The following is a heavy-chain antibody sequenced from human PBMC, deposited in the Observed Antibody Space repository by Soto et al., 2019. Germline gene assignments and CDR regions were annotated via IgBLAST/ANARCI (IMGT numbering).Heavy chain of an antibody. J-gene: IGHJ4*02. V-gene: IGHV1-18*01. D-gene: IGHD6-19*01. CDR1: GYTFTSYG. Sequence: ASVKVSCKASGYTFTSYGISWVRQAPGQGLEWMGWISAYNGNTNYAQKPQGRVTMTTDTSTSTAYMELRSLRSDDTAVYYCARGSVAGTTTNEFDYWGQGTLVTVYS. CDR2: ISAYNGNT. CDR3: ARGSVAGTTTNEFDY.